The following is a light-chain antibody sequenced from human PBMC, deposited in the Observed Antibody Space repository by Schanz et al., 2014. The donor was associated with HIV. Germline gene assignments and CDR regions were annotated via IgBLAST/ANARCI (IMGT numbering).Light chain of an antibody. J-gene: IGKJ5*01. Sequence: EIVLTQSPATLSLSPGERATLSCRASQSVSSYLAWYQQKPGQAPRLLIYDASNRATGIPARFSGSGSGTDFTLIISRVEPEDFAVYFCQQYGGSPPISFGQGTRLEIK. V-gene: IGKV3-20*01. CDR3: QQYGGSPPIS. CDR1: QSVSSY. CDR2: DAS.